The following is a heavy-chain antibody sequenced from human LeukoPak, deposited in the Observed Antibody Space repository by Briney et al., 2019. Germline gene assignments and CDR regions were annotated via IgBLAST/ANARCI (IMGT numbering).Heavy chain of an antibody. CDR3: ARAVITTGTTRKSHAFDI. D-gene: IGHD1-1*01. CDR2: ISSSSSYI. Sequence: PGGSLRLSCAASGFTVSSNYMNWLRQAPGKGLEWVSSISSSSSYIYYADSVKGRFTISRDNAKNSLYLQMNSLRAEDTAVYYCARAVITTGTTRKSHAFDIWGQGTMVTVSS. CDR1: GFTVSSNY. J-gene: IGHJ3*02. V-gene: IGHV3-21*01.